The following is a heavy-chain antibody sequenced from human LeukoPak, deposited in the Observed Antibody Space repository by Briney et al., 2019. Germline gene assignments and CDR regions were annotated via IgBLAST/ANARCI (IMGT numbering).Heavy chain of an antibody. J-gene: IGHJ6*02. V-gene: IGHV4-4*02. Sequence: SGTLSLTCAVSGGSISSSNWWSWVRQPPGKGLEWIGEIYHSGSTNYNPSLKSRVTISVDKSKNQFSLKLSSVTAADTAVFYCARGPRIAAAGQNYYYYGMDVWGQGTTVTVSS. CDR3: ARGPRIAAAGQNYYYYGMDV. D-gene: IGHD6-13*01. CDR2: IYHSGST. CDR1: GGSISSSNW.